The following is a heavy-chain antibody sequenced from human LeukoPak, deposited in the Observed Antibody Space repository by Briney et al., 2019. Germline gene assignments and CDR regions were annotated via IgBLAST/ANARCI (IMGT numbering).Heavy chain of an antibody. J-gene: IGHJ6*03. Sequence: SETLSLTCTVSGGSISSYYWSWIRQPAGEGLEWIGRIYSSGSTNYNPSLKSRVIMSVDTSKNQFSLKLSSVTAADTAVYYCARVVTAISGSREYYMDVWGKGTTVTVSS. V-gene: IGHV4-4*07. CDR1: GGSISSYY. D-gene: IGHD5-18*01. CDR3: ARVVTAISGSREYYMDV. CDR2: IYSSGST.